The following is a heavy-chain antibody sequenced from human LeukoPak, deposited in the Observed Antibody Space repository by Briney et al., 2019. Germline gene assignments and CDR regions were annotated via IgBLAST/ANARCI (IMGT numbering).Heavy chain of an antibody. V-gene: IGHV4-59*01. CDR1: GGSISNYY. J-gene: IGHJ5*02. D-gene: IGHD1-26*01. CDR3: ARESGGWFDP. CDR2: IYYSGST. Sequence: SETLSLTCTVSGGSISNYYWSWIRQPPGKGLEWIGYIYYSGSTNYNPSLKSRVTMSVDTSNNQFSLKLSSVTAADTAVYYCARESGGWFDPWGQGTLVTVSS.